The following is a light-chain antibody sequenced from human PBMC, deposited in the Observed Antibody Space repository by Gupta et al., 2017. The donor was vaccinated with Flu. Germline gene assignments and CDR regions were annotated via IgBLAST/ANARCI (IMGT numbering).Light chain of an antibody. V-gene: IGKV1-27*01. Sequence: DIQMTQSPSTLSASVGDRVTITCRASHDISNYLAWYQQKPGKGPRLLIYDASTLQSGVPSRCSVSVVGTDVXLTISSXQPEDVGTYYCQKENRDHPMITFGXGTKVDIK. CDR2: DAS. CDR1: HDISNY. J-gene: IGKJ4*01. CDR3: QKENRDHPMIT.